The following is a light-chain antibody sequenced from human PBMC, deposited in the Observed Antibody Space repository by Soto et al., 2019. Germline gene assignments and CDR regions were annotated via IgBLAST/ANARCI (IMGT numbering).Light chain of an antibody. Sequence: QSALTQPASVSGSTGQSITISCTGTSSDVGGYNYVSWYQQHPVKAPKLMIYEVSNRPSGVSNRFSGSKSGNTASLTSSWLQAEDEADYYCSSYTSSSTLVFGTGPKLTVL. CDR3: SSYTSSSTLV. J-gene: IGLJ1*01. V-gene: IGLV2-14*01. CDR2: EVS. CDR1: SSDVGGYNY.